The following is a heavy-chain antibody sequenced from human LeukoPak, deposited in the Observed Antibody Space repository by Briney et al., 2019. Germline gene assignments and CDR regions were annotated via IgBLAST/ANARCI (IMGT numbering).Heavy chain of an antibody. CDR1: GYTLTELS. CDR3: ARANGYVWGSYRYPTYYYDSSGYTFDY. J-gene: IGHJ4*02. V-gene: IGHV1-3*01. D-gene: IGHD3-16*02. CDR2: INAGNGNT. Sequence: ASVKVSCKVSGYTLTELSMHWVRQAPGQRLEWMGWINAGNGNTKYSQKFQGRVTITRDTSASTAYMELSSLRSEDTAVYYCARANGYVWGSYRYPTYYYDSSGYTFDYWGQGTLVTVSS.